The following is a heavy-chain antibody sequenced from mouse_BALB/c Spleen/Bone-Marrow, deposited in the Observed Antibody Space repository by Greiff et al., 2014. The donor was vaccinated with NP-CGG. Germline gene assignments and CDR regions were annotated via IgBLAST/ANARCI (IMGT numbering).Heavy chain of an antibody. CDR3: ARDDYDYAMDY. CDR2: ISSGSSTI. D-gene: IGHD2-4*01. J-gene: IGHJ4*01. Sequence: EVHLVESGGGLVQPGGSRKLSCAASGFTFSSFGMHWVRQAPEKGLEWVAYISSGSSTIYYADTVKGQFTISRDNPKNTLFLQMTSLRSEDTAMYYCARDDYDYAMDYWGQGTSVTVSS. CDR1: GFTFSSFG. V-gene: IGHV5-17*02.